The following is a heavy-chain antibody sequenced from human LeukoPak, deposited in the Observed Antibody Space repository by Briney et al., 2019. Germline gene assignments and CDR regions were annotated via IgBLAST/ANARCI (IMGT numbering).Heavy chain of an antibody. CDR1: GYTLTELS. CDR3: TKGRDHTNYPTWFDP. Sequence: ASVKVSCKVSGYTLTELSMHWVRQAPGKGLEWMGGFDPEDGETIYAQKFQGRVTMTEDTSTDTAYMELSSLRSEDTAVYYCTKGRDHTNYPTWFDPWGQGTLVTVSS. V-gene: IGHV1-24*01. D-gene: IGHD4-11*01. CDR2: FDPEDGET. J-gene: IGHJ5*02.